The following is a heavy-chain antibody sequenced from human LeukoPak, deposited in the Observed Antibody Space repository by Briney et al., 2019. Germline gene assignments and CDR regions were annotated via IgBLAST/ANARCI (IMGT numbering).Heavy chain of an antibody. V-gene: IGHV1-2*02. CDR1: GYTFTGYY. Sequence: ASVKVSCKASGYTFTGYYMHWVRQAPGQGLEWMGWISPNSGGTNYAQKFQGRVTMTRDTSISTAYMELSRLRSDDTAVYHCARIVVVPAAICCYFDYWGQGTLVTVSS. CDR2: ISPNSGGT. J-gene: IGHJ4*02. D-gene: IGHD2-2*01. CDR3: ARIVVVPAAICCYFDY.